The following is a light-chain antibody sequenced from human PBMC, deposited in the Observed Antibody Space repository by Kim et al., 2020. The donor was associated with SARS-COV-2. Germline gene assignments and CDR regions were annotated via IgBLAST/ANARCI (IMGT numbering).Light chain of an antibody. CDR2: SNN. CDR3: AAWDDSLNGYV. J-gene: IGLJ1*01. CDR1: SSNIGSYT. Sequence: GQRVTISCSGSSSNIGSYTVNWYQQLPGSAPKLLIYSNNQRPSGVPDRFSGSKSGTSASLAISGLQSEDEADYYCAAWDDSLNGYVFGTGTKVTVL. V-gene: IGLV1-44*01.